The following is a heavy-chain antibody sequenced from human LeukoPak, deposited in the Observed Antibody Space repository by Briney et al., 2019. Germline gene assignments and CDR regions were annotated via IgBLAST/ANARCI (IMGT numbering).Heavy chain of an antibody. V-gene: IGHV4-39*07. CDR1: GGSISSSNYY. CDR3: ARILLWFGELSPYSFDI. CDR2: IYYSGSP. D-gene: IGHD3-10*01. Sequence: SETLSLTCTVSGGSISSSNYYWGWIRQPPGKGLEWIGSIYYSGSPYYNPSLKSRVTISVDTSKNQFSLKLSSVTAADTAVYYCARILLWFGELSPYSFDIWGQGTMVTVSS. J-gene: IGHJ3*02.